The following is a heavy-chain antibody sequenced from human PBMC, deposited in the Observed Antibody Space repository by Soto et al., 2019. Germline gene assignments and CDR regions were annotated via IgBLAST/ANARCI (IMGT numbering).Heavy chain of an antibody. CDR2: IWYDGSNK. CDR3: ARYPYGRYYYYYMDV. V-gene: IGHV3-33*01. Sequence: PGGSLSLSCAASGFTFSSYGMHWVRQAPGKGLEWVAVIWYDGSNKYYADSVKGRFTISRDNSKNTLYLQMNSLRAEDTAVYYCARYPYGRYYYYYMDVWGKGTTVTVSS. J-gene: IGHJ6*03. CDR1: GFTFSSYG. D-gene: IGHD4-17*01.